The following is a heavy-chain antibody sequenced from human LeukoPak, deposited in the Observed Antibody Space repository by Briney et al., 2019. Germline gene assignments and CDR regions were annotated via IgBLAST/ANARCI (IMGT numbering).Heavy chain of an antibody. V-gene: IGHV3-15*01. J-gene: IGHJ3*02. CDR1: GFTFSNAW. CDR3: TPDHGATRCYCGAFDI. D-gene: IGHD2-2*01. CDR2: IKSKRDGETT. Sequence: GGSLRLSCAASGFTFSNAWMRWVRQAPGKGLEWVGQIKSKRDGETTDYAAPVKGRFTISRYDSKNTLYLQMDSLKTDDTPVYYSTPDHGATRCYCGAFDIWGQGTTVTVSS.